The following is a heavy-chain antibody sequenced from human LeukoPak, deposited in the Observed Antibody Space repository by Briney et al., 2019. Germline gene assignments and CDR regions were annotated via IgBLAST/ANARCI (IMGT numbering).Heavy chain of an antibody. CDR2: ISWNSGNI. J-gene: IGHJ4*02. CDR3: ARASVAAAPDY. D-gene: IGHD6-13*01. Sequence: TGGSLRLSCAASGFTFDDYAMHWVRQAPGKGLEWVSGISWNSGNIGYADSVKGRFTISRDNAKNSLFLQMNSLRTEDTAFYYCARASVAAAPDYWGQGTLVIVSS. CDR1: GFTFDDYA. V-gene: IGHV3-9*01.